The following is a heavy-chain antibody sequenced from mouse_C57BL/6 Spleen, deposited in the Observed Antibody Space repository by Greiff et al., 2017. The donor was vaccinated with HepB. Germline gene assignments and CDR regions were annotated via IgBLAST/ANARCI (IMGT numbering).Heavy chain of an antibody. V-gene: IGHV1-50*01. D-gene: IGHD2-1*01. CDR2: IDPFDSYT. J-gene: IGHJ1*03. CDR3: ARRSYGNYWYFDV. Sequence: QVQLQQPGAELVKPGASVKLSCKASGYTFTSYWMQWVKQRPGQGLEWIGEIDPFDSYTNYNQKFKGKATLTVDTSSSTAYMQLSSLTSEDSAVYYCARRSYGNYWYFDVWGTGTTVTVSS. CDR1: GYTFTSYW.